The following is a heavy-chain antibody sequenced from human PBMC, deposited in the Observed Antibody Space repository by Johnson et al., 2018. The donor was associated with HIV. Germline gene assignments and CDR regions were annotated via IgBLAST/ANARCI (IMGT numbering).Heavy chain of an antibody. D-gene: IGHD5-12*01. V-gene: IGHV3-30-3*01. CDR1: GFTFSSYA. CDR3: AKEDPVRGYSGYVDAFDI. CDR2: ISYDGSNK. J-gene: IGHJ3*02. Sequence: QVQLVESGGGVVQPGRSLRLSCAASGFTFSSYAMHWVRQAPGKGLEWVAVISYDGSNKYYADSVKGGFTISRDNSKNTLYLQMNSLRAEDTAVYYCAKEDPVRGYSGYVDAFDIWGQGTMVTVSS.